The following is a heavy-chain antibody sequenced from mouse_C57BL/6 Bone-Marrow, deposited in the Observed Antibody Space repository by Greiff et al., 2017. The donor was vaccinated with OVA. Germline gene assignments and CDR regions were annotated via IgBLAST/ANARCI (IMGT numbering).Heavy chain of an antibody. Sequence: EVKLMESGGGLVKPGGSLKLSCAASGFTFSSYTMSWVRQTPEKRLEWVATISGGGGNTYYPDSVKGRFTISRDNAKNTLYLQMSSLRSEDTALYYCARWGRFAYWGQGTLVTVSA. J-gene: IGHJ3*01. CDR2: ISGGGGNT. D-gene: IGHD3-3*01. CDR3: ARWGRFAY. CDR1: GFTFSSYT. V-gene: IGHV5-9*01.